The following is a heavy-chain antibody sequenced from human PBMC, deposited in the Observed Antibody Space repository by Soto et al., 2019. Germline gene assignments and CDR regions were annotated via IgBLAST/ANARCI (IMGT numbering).Heavy chain of an antibody. J-gene: IGHJ4*02. Sequence: GGSLRLSCAASGFTFSSFSMNWVGQAPGKGLEWVSSISTGSSYIYYADSVKGRFTISRDNAKNSLYLQMNSLRAEDTAVYYCARRGYSGYDLSLDYWGQGTLVTVS. CDR3: ARRGYSGYDLSLDY. CDR2: ISTGSSYI. CDR1: GFTFSSFS. V-gene: IGHV3-21*01. D-gene: IGHD5-12*01.